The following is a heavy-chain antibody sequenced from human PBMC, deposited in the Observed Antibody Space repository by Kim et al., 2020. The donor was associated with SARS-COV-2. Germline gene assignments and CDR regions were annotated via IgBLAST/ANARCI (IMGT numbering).Heavy chain of an antibody. CDR1: GYTFTSYA. CDR3: ARDRRTTIFGVVIRNDAFDI. V-gene: IGHV7-4-1*02. D-gene: IGHD3-3*01. CDR2: INTNTGNP. J-gene: IGHJ3*02. Sequence: ASVKVSCKASGYTFTSYAMNWLRQAPGQGLEWMGWINTNTGNPTYAQGFTGRFVFSLDTSVSTAYLQISSLKAEDTAVYYCARDRRTTIFGVVIRNDAFDIWGQGTMVTVSS.